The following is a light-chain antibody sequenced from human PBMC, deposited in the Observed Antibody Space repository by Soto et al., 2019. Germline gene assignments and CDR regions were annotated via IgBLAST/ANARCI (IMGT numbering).Light chain of an antibody. CDR2: GNN. Sequence: QSVLTQPPSVSGAPGQRVTISCTGGSANIGTGYDVHWYQQVPGTAPKLLIYGNNNRPSGIPERFSGSKSDTSASLAIAGLQAEDEADYYCQSYDSGLSTYVFGTGTKLTVL. V-gene: IGLV1-40*01. J-gene: IGLJ1*01. CDR3: QSYDSGLSTYV. CDR1: SANIGTGYD.